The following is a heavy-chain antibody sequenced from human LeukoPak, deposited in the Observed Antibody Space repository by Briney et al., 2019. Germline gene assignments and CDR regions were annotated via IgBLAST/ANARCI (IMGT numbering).Heavy chain of an antibody. Sequence: GGSLRLSCAASGFTFSYYEMNWVRQAPGKGLEWVSYISSSGSTIYYADSVKGRFTISRDNAKNSLYLQMNSLRAEDTAVYYCAELGITMIGGVWGKGTTVTISS. J-gene: IGHJ6*04. CDR1: GFTFSYYE. V-gene: IGHV3-48*03. CDR3: AELGITMIGGV. CDR2: ISSSGSTI. D-gene: IGHD3-10*02.